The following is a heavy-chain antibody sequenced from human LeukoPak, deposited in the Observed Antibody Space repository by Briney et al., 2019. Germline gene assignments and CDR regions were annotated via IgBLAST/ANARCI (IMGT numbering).Heavy chain of an antibody. CDR2: ITGSGEST. CDR1: GFSFSSYP. J-gene: IGHJ4*02. V-gene: IGHV3-23*01. D-gene: IGHD3-10*01. CDR3: AKRSGSSYGYFDY. Sequence: GGSLRLSCAASGFSFSSYPMSWVRQAPGKGLEWVSAITGSGESTDYADSVKGRFTISRDNSKNTLYLQMNSLRAEDTAVYYCAKRSGSSYGYFDYWGQGTLVTVSS.